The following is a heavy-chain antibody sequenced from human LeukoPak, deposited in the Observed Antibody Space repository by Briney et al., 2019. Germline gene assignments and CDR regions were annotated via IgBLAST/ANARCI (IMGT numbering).Heavy chain of an antibody. CDR1: GFTLSSYS. V-gene: IGHV3-21*01. J-gene: IGHJ6*02. CDR3: ARFMITFGGVISHYYYGMDV. CDR2: ISSSSYI. D-gene: IGHD3-16*01. Sequence: GGSLRLSCAASGFTLSSYSMNWVRQAPGKGLEWVSSISSSSYIYYADSVKGRFTISRDNAKNSLYLQMNSLRAEDTAVYYCARFMITFGGVISHYYYGMDVWGQGTTVTVSS.